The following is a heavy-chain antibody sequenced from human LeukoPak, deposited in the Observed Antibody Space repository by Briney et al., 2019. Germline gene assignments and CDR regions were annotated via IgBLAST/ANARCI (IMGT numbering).Heavy chain of an antibody. CDR3: AREHDVLTGFGLDV. D-gene: IGHD3-9*01. J-gene: IGHJ6*02. CDR1: GYTFTTYA. Sequence: ASVKVSCKASGYTFTTYAIQWVRQAPGQRLEWMGWINAGNGNTKYSQKSQGRVTITRDTSASTAYMELSSLRSEDTAVYYCAREHDVLTGFGLDVWGRGTTVTVSS. CDR2: INAGNGNT. V-gene: IGHV1-3*01.